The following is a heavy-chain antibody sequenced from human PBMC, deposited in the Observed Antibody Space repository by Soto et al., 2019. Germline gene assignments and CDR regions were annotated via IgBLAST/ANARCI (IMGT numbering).Heavy chain of an antibody. Sequence: GGSLRLSCVASGFTFSDYSVSWVRQAPGKGLEWLSSISSSSTFTHYADSVKGRFTISRDNAKDSLYLQMNSLRAEDTAVYYCAAPYSTGHRLLGYWGQGTLVTVSS. CDR3: AAPYSTGHRLLGY. CDR2: ISSSSTFT. D-gene: IGHD6-19*01. CDR1: GFTFSDYS. V-gene: IGHV3-21*01. J-gene: IGHJ4*02.